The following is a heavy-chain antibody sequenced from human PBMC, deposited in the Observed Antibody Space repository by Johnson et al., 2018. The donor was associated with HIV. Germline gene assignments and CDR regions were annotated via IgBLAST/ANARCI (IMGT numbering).Heavy chain of an antibody. Sequence: QVQLVESGGGLVQPGGSLRLSCAASGFTFSNYGMHWVRQAPGKGLEWVAGIWYDGSNKYYADSVKGRFTISRDNSKNTLYLQMNSLRAEDTAVYYCAKDRGDGVAARRRSAFDIWGQGTMVTVSS. V-gene: IGHV3-33*06. CDR2: IWYDGSNK. CDR3: AKDRGDGVAARRRSAFDI. CDR1: GFTFSNYG. D-gene: IGHD6-6*01. J-gene: IGHJ3*02.